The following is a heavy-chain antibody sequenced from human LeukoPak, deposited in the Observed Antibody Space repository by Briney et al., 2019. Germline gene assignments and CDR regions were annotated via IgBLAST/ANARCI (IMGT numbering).Heavy chain of an antibody. CDR1: GFTFGSYW. D-gene: IGHD6-19*01. CDR3: VAAVAGSYPPFDY. Sequence: GGSLRLSCAASGFTFGSYWMSWVRQAPGKGLEWVANIKQDGSEKYYVDSVKGRFTISRDNAKNSLYLQMNSLRAEDTAVYYCVAAVAGSYPPFDYWGQGTLVTVSS. V-gene: IGHV3-7*05. J-gene: IGHJ4*02. CDR2: IKQDGSEK.